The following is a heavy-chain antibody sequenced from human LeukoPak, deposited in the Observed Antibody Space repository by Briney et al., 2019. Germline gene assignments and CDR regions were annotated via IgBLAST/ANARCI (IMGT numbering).Heavy chain of an antibody. J-gene: IGHJ4*02. CDR1: GGSMKSGTYY. CDR3: ARGDSNDNDYGDYPDY. CDR2: IYTSGIT. V-gene: IGHV4-61*02. Sequence: SETLSLTCTVSGGSMKSGTYYWSWIRQPAGKGLEWIGRIYTSGITNYNPSLKSRVTISIDTSKNQFSLNLSSVTAADTAVYYCARGDSNDNDYGDYPDYWGQGTLVTVSS. D-gene: IGHD4-17*01.